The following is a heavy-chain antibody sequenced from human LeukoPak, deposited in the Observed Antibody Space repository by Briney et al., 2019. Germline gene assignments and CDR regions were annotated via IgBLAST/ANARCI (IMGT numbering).Heavy chain of an antibody. D-gene: IGHD2-2*01. J-gene: IGHJ6*03. Sequence: APVKVSCKASGYTFTSYYMHWVRQAPGQGLEWMGIINPSGGSTSYAQKFQGRVTMTRDTSTSTVYMELSSLRSEDTAVYYCARGGRGYCSSTSCGGGYYYMDVWGKGTTVTVSS. CDR2: INPSGGST. CDR1: GYTFTSYY. V-gene: IGHV1-46*01. CDR3: ARGGRGYCSSTSCGGGYYYMDV.